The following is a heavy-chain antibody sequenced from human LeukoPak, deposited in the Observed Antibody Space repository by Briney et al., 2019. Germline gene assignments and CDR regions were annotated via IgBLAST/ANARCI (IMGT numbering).Heavy chain of an antibody. D-gene: IGHD4-23*01. CDR2: IWYGGSNK. J-gene: IGHJ3*02. CDR1: GFTFSSYG. Sequence: GGSLRLSCAASGFTFSSYGMHWVRQAPGKGLEWVAVIWYGGSNKYYADSVKGRFTISRDNSKNTLYLQMNSLRAEDTAVYYCAKVRATVVTPGSSAFDIWGQGTMVTVSS. V-gene: IGHV3-30*02. CDR3: AKVRATVVTPGSSAFDI.